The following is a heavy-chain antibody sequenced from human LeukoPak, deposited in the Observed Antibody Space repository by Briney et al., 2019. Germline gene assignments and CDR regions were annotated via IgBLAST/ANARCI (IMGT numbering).Heavy chain of an antibody. CDR2: IYYTGST. V-gene: IGHV4-59*08. D-gene: IGHD1/OR15-1a*01. CDR1: GGSISSYY. J-gene: IGHJ4*02. Sequence: SETLSLTCTVSGGSISSYYWSWIRQPPGKGLEWIGYIYYTGSTNHNPSLKSRVTISLDTSKNQFSLKLSSMTAADTAVYYCARQRVNKWNNLWSFDYWGQGTLVTVSS. CDR3: ARQRVNKWNNLWSFDY.